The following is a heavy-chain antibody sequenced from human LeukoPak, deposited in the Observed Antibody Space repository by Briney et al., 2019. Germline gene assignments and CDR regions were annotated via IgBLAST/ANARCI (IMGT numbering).Heavy chain of an antibody. V-gene: IGHV4-39*01. Sequence: NPSETLSLTCTVSGGSISSSSYYWGWIRQPPGKGLEWIGSIYYSGSTYYNPSLKSRVTISVDTSKNQFSLKLSSVTAADTAVYYCARRGVTTRDSYYYAMHVWGQGTTVTVSS. J-gene: IGHJ6*02. D-gene: IGHD2-21*02. CDR2: IYYSGST. CDR1: GGSISSSSYY. CDR3: ARRGVTTRDSYYYAMHV.